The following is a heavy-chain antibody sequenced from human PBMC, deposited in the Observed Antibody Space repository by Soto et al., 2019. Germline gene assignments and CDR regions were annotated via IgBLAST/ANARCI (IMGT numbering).Heavy chain of an antibody. CDR1: EFTFTDYW. D-gene: IGHD3-10*01. J-gene: IGHJ3*01. CDR2: IRGDGNSI. V-gene: IGHV3-74*01. CDR3: ARGVRGHYGFDV. Sequence: EVQVVESGEGLAQPGGSLRLSCAASEFTFTDYWMHWVRQAPGKGLVWVSRIRGDGNSINYADFVRGRFTISRHNAKTTLYLQLSSLRVEDTAVYYCARGVRGHYGFDVWGQGTMVTVSS.